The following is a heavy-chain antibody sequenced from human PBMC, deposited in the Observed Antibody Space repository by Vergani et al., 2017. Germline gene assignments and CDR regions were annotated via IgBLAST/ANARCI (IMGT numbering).Heavy chain of an antibody. CDR3: ARDHCSSTSCSLFDY. D-gene: IGHD2-2*01. Sequence: QVQLVESGGGLVKPGGSLRLSCAASGFTFSDYYMSWIRQAPGKVLEWVSYISSSGSTIYYVYSVKGRFTISRDNAKNSLYLQMNSLRAEDTAVYYCARDHCSSTSCSLFDYWGQGTLVTVSS. J-gene: IGHJ4*02. CDR2: ISSSGSTI. CDR1: GFTFSDYY. V-gene: IGHV3-11*04.